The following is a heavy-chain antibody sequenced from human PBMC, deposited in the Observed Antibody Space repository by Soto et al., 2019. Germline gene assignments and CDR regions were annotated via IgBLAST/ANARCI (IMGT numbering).Heavy chain of an antibody. CDR1: GFTFSSYG. Sequence: GGSLRLSCAASGFTFSSYGMHWVRQAPGKGLERVAVISYDGSNKYYADSVKGRFTISRDNSKNTLYLQMNSLRAEDTAVYYCAKPRKGIAAAGYYFDYWGQGTLVTVSS. D-gene: IGHD6-13*01. J-gene: IGHJ4*02. CDR2: ISYDGSNK. V-gene: IGHV3-30*18. CDR3: AKPRKGIAAAGYYFDY.